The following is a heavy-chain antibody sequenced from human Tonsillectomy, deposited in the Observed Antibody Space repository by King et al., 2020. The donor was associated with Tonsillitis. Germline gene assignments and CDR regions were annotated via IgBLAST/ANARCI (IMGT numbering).Heavy chain of an antibody. Sequence: VQLQQWGAGLLKPSETLSLTCAVYGGSFSGYYWSWIRQPPGKGLEWIGEINHRGSTNYNPSLQSRVTISVDTSKNKFSLKLSSVTAADTAVYDCARDAVRIYYYYAMDVWGPGTTVTVSS. D-gene: IGHD2-2*01. CDR3: ARDAVRIYYYYAMDV. J-gene: IGHJ6*02. V-gene: IGHV4-34*01. CDR2: INHRGST. CDR1: GGSFSGYY.